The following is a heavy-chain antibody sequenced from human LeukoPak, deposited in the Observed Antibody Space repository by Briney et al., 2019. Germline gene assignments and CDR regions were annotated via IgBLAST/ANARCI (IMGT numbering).Heavy chain of an antibody. CDR2: ISGDGGST. CDR3: AKDRGYDILTGENDY. Sequence: GGSLRLPCAASGFTFSTYWMHWVRQAPGKGLEWVSLISGDGGSTYYADSVKGRFTISRDNSKNSLYLQMNSLRTEDTALYYCAKDRGYDILTGENDYWGQGTLVTVSS. J-gene: IGHJ4*02. V-gene: IGHV3-43*02. CDR1: GFTFSTYW. D-gene: IGHD3-9*01.